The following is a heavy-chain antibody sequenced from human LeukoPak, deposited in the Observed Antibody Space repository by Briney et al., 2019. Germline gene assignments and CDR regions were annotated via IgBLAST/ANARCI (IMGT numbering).Heavy chain of an antibody. J-gene: IGHJ4*02. Sequence: GGSLRLSCAVSGFTFSTYSMNWVRQAPGKGLEWISFIRHDSSDIYYADSVKGRFTISRDNARDSLYLQMNSLRAEDTAVYYCARDLGYCTNGVCHTRFDYWGQGTLVAVSS. CDR3: ARDLGYCTNGVCHTRFDY. CDR2: IRHDSSDI. D-gene: IGHD2-8*01. CDR1: GFTFSTYS. V-gene: IGHV3-48*01.